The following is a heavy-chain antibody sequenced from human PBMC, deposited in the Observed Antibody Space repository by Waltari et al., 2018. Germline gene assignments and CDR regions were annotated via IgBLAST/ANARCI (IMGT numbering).Heavy chain of an antibody. CDR2: FDCDDDK. Sequence: QVTLRESGPALVKRTQTLTLTCSFSGFSLTTKGMCINWIRQPPGKALEWLARFDCDDDKYYNESMKTRLTISKDTSKNQVVLTMTNMGPVDTATYYCARGRGEYDSSLQYSYYGLDVWGQGTTVTVSS. D-gene: IGHD2-15*01. J-gene: IGHJ6*02. CDR3: ARGRGEYDSSLQYSYYGLDV. V-gene: IGHV2-70*15. CDR1: GFSLTTKGMC.